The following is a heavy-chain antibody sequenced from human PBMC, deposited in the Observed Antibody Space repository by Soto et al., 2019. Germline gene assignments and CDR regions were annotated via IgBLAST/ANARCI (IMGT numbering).Heavy chain of an antibody. CDR2: IYTSGST. Sequence: PSETLSLTCTVSGGSISSYYWSWIRQPAGKGLEWIGRIYTSGSTNYNPSLKSRVTMSVDTSKNQFSLKLRSVTAADTAVYYCARYDYVWGSYRPPADAFDIWGQGTMVTVSS. V-gene: IGHV4-4*07. CDR3: ARYDYVWGSYRPPADAFDI. D-gene: IGHD3-16*02. J-gene: IGHJ3*02. CDR1: GGSISSYY.